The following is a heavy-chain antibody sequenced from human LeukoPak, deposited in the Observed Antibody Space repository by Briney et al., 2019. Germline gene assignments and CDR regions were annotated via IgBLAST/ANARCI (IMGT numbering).Heavy chain of an antibody. J-gene: IGHJ4*02. CDR1: GGTFSSYA. CDR2: IIPIFGTA. Sequence: SVKVSCKASGGTFSSYAISWVRQAPGQGLEWMEGIIPIFGTANYAQKFQGRVTITAGESTSTAYMELSSLRSEDTAVYYCARDQDYSNNIDSWGQGTLVTVSS. CDR3: ARDQDYSNNIDS. V-gene: IGHV1-69*01. D-gene: IGHD4-11*01.